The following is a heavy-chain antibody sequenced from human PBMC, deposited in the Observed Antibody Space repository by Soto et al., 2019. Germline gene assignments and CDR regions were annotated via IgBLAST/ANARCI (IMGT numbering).Heavy chain of an antibody. D-gene: IGHD6-6*01. CDR1: GYTFTDYY. CDR3: ARDRIAARRASHYYFDY. CDR2: INPNSGGT. Sequence: GASVKVSCKASGYTFTDYYMHWVRQAPGQGLEWMGWINPNSGGTNYAQKFQGRVTMTRDTSISTAYMELSRLRSDDTAVYYCARDRIAARRASHYYFDYWGQGTLVTVSS. J-gene: IGHJ4*02. V-gene: IGHV1-2*02.